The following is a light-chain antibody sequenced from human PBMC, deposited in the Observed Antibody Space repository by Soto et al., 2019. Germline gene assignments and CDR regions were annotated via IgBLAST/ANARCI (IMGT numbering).Light chain of an antibody. CDR2: GAS. CDR1: QGIRDE. V-gene: IGKV1-6*01. CDR3: LQDYNYPRT. J-gene: IGKJ2*01. Sequence: ALQMTQFPASLSASVGDRVTITCRASQGIRDELAWYQQKPGKAPNLLIYGASRLESGVPSRFSGSGSGTDFSLTIYSLRPEDSATYFCLQDYNYPRTFGQGTKLQIK.